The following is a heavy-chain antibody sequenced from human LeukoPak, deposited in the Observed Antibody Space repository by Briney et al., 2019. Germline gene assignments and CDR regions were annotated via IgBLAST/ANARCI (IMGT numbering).Heavy chain of an antibody. CDR2: INHSGST. D-gene: IGHD3-10*01. Sequence: SETLSLTCAVYGGSFSGYYGSWIRQPPGKGLEWIGEINHSGSTNYNPSLKSRVTISADTSKNQFSLKLSSVTAADTAVYYCARALKGRFTIRKFVHDYWGQGTLVTVSS. V-gene: IGHV4-34*01. J-gene: IGHJ4*02. CDR1: GGSFSGYY. CDR3: ARALKGRFTIRKFVHDY.